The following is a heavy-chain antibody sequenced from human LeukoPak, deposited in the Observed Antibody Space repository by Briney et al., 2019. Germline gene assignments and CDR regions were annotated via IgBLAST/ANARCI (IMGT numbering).Heavy chain of an antibody. CDR1: GFALSSYW. CDR2: IKQDGSEK. J-gene: IGHJ4*02. Sequence: GGSLSLSCAASGFALSSYWMSWVRQAPGKGLEGVANIKQDGSEKYYVDSVKGRFTISRDNAKNSLYLRMNSLRAEDTAVYYCARDGYGVALDYWGQGTLVTVSS. V-gene: IGHV3-7*01. D-gene: IGHD3-3*01. CDR3: ARDGYGVALDY.